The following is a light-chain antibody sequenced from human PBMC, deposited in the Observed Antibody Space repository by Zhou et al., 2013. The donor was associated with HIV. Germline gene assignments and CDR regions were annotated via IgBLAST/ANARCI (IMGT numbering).Light chain of an antibody. J-gene: IGKJ4*01. Sequence: DIQMTQSPSILSASVGDTVTITCRASQSIGSSLAWFQQRAGKAPKLLIHKASSLESGVPSRFSGGGSETEFTLTISSLQPDDFATYYCQQYNSYPLTFGGGTKVEIK. CDR1: QSIGSS. CDR3: QQYNSYPLT. V-gene: IGKV1-5*03. CDR2: KAS.